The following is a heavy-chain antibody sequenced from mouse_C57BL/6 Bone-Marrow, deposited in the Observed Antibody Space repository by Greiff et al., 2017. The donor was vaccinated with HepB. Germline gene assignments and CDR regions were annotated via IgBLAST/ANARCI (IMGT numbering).Heavy chain of an antibody. CDR2: ISPSTGGT. D-gene: IGHD2-5*01. V-gene: IGHV1-42*01. CDR3: ARSGSNYDSAMDY. J-gene: IGHJ4*01. CDR1: GYSFTGYY. Sequence: EVKLMESGPELVKPGASVKISCKASGYSFTGYYMNWVKQSPEKSLEWIGEISPSTGGTTYNQKFKAKATLTVDKSSSTAYMQIKSLTSEDSAVYYCARSGSNYDSAMDYWGQVTSVTVSS.